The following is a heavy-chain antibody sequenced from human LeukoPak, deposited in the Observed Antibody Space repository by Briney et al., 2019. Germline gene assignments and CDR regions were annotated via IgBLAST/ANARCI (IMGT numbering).Heavy chain of an antibody. CDR1: GYSFTTYW. J-gene: IGHJ3*02. D-gene: IGHD3-22*01. V-gene: IGHV5-51*01. Sequence: GESLKISCKGSGYSFTTYWIGWVRQMPGKGLEWMGIIYPGDSDTRYSPSFQGQVTISADKSVSTAYLQWSSLKASDTAIYYCARPRSSGSSYDAFDIWGQGTMVTVSS. CDR2: IYPGDSDT. CDR3: ARPRSSGSSYDAFDI.